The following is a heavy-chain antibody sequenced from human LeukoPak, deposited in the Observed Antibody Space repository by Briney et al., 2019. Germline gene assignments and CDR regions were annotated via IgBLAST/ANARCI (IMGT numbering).Heavy chain of an antibody. Sequence: GASVKVSCKASGYTFTGYYMHWVRQAPGQGLEWMGWINPNSGGTNYAQKFQGRVTMTRDTSISTAYMELSSLRSDDTAVYYCTRGGKIYDTIFGAFDIWGQGTMVTVSS. D-gene: IGHD3-3*01. CDR2: INPNSGGT. CDR3: TRGGKIYDTIFGAFDI. CDR1: GYTFTGYY. V-gene: IGHV1-2*02. J-gene: IGHJ3*02.